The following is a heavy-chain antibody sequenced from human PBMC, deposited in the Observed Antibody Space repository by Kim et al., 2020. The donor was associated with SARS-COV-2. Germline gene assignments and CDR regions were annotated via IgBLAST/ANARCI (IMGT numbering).Heavy chain of an antibody. J-gene: IGHJ4*02. CDR1: GGSISSGGYY. CDR3: ARAASTIFGVVNHFDY. D-gene: IGHD3-3*01. Sequence: LRLSCTVSGGSISSGGYYWSWIRQHPGKGLEWIGYIYYSGSTYYNPSLKSRVTISVDTSKNQFSLKLSSVTAADTAVYYCARAASTIFGVVNHFDYWGQGTLVTVSS. CDR2: IYYSGST. V-gene: IGHV4-31*03.